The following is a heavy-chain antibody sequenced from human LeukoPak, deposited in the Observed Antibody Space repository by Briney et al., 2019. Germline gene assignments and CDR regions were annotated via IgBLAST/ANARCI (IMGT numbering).Heavy chain of an antibody. CDR2: ISSSSSYI. V-gene: IGHV3-21*01. J-gene: IGHJ3*02. D-gene: IGHD3-22*01. CDR1: GFTFSSYS. CDR3: AGYYDSSGYGLTGAFDI. Sequence: GGSLRLSCAASGFTFSSYSMNWVRQAPGKGLEWVSSISSSSSYIYYADSVKGRFTISRDNAKNSLYLQMNSLRAEDTAVYYCAGYYDSSGYGLTGAFDIWGRGTMVTVSS.